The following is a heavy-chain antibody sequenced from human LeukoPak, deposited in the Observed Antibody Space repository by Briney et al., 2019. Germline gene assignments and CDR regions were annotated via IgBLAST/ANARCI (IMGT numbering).Heavy chain of an antibody. CDR1: GFTFSSYS. V-gene: IGHV3-21*01. D-gene: IGHD3-10*01. CDR2: ISSSSSYI. J-gene: IGHJ4*02. Sequence: GGSLRLSCAASGFTFSSYSMNWVRQAPGKGLEWVSSISSSSSYIYYADSVKGRFTISRDNAKNSLYLQMNSLRAEDTAVYYCARDRGGFGYFDYWGQGTLVTVSS. CDR3: ARDRGGFGYFDY.